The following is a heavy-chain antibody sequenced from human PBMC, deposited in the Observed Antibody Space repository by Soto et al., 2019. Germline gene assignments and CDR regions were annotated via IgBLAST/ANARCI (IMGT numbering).Heavy chain of an antibody. Sequence: LSLTCTVSGGSISSSSYYWGWIRQPPGKGLEWIGSIYYSGSTYHNPSLKSRVTISVDTSKNQFSLKLSSVTAADTAVYYCARVISSSSWRYYYYYYGMDVWGQGTTVTVSS. V-gene: IGHV4-39*01. CDR1: GGSISSSSYY. CDR3: ARVISSSSWRYYYYYYGMDV. CDR2: IYYSGST. D-gene: IGHD6-6*01. J-gene: IGHJ6*02.